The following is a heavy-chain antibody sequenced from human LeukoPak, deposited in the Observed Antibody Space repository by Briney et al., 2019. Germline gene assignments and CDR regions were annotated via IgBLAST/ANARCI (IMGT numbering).Heavy chain of an antibody. CDR3: ARVHCSSTSCSREDYYYYMDV. CDR2: IYHSGST. Sequence: SETLSLTCAVSGYSISSGYYWGWIRQPPGKGLEWIGSIYHSGSTYYNPSLTSRVTISVDTSKNQFSLKLSSVTAADTAVYYCARVHCSSTSCSREDYYYYMDVWGKGTTVTVSS. V-gene: IGHV4-38-2*01. J-gene: IGHJ6*03. CDR1: GYSISSGYY. D-gene: IGHD2-2*01.